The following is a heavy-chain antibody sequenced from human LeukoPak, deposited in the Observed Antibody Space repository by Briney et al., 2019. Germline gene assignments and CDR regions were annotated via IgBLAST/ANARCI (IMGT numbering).Heavy chain of an antibody. Sequence: GGSLRLSCAASGFTFSDYALGWVRQAPGRGLEWVATLSGSGAGTYYSDSVQGRFTISRDNSKNTLYLQVNTLRAEDTAVYYCAKDMRLGSSWIFDYWGQGTLVTVSS. CDR2: LSGSGAGT. V-gene: IGHV3-23*01. D-gene: IGHD6-13*01. CDR3: AKDMRLGSSWIFDY. J-gene: IGHJ4*02. CDR1: GFTFSDYA.